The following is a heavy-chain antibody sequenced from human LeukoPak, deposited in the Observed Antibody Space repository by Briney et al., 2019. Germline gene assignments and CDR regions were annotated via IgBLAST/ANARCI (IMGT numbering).Heavy chain of an antibody. CDR1: GFIFSHYG. CDR2: VQNDASTR. D-gene: IGHD1-26*01. J-gene: IGHJ4*02. Sequence: PGGSLRLSCTASGFIFSHYGMHWVRQAPGKGLEWVAVVQNDASTRNYVDSVKGRFTISRDNSENTVFLQMDSLRAEDTAVFYCVRGSPNSGSQYGYWGQGTLVTVS. V-gene: IGHV3-33*05. CDR3: VRGSPNSGSQYGY.